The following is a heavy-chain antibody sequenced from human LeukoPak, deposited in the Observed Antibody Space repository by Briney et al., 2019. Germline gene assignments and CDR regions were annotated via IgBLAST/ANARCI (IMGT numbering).Heavy chain of an antibody. CDR2: LSPNSGNT. J-gene: IGHJ4*02. Sequence: ASDKVSRQSSGHTFTRYEINWMRPATGHGLEWMGWLSPNSGNTGYAHKFQGRVTMTRDTSTGTAYLELSSLRSEDSAVYYCVRTPPNWGADFWGQGTLVTVSS. CDR3: VRTPPNWGADF. V-gene: IGHV1-8*01. CDR1: GHTFTRYE. D-gene: IGHD7-27*01.